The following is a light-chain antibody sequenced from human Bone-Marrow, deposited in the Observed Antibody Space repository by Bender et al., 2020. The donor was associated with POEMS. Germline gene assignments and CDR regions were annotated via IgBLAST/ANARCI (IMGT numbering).Light chain of an antibody. CDR1: RSDVGSYNY. Sequence: QSALTQPRSVSGSPGQSVTISCTGTRSDVGSYNYVSWYQHHPGKAPKIIIYDVSRRPSGVPDRFSGSKSGNTASLTISGLQAEDEADYFCSSYTSGTTLVLFGGGTKLTVL. V-gene: IGLV2-11*01. CDR3: SSYTSGTTLVL. CDR2: DVS. J-gene: IGLJ2*01.